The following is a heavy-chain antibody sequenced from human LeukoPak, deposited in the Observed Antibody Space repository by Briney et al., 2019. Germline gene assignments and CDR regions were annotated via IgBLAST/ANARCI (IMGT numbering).Heavy chain of an antibody. Sequence: PGRFLRLSCVASGFTITNNWMYWVRQAPGRGLVWVSRIKNDESTAVYADSVKGRFTISRDNAKNTLYLQMNSLRVEDTAVYYCATVFKGSSLEDYWGQGTRVTVSS. D-gene: IGHD1-26*01. CDR2: IKNDESTA. J-gene: IGHJ4*02. CDR1: GFTITNNW. V-gene: IGHV3-74*03. CDR3: ATVFKGSSLEDY.